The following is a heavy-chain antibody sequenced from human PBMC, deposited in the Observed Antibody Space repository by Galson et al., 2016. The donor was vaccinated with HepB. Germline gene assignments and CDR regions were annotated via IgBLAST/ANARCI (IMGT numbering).Heavy chain of an antibody. CDR3: ARGRYCSSTSCYDYNWFDP. D-gene: IGHD2-2*01. CDR1: GFTFSKYW. V-gene: IGHV3-74*01. CDR2: INSDGSST. Sequence: SLRLSCAASGFTFSKYWMHWVRQTPGKGLVWVSRINSDGSSTNYADSVKGRFTISRDNAENTLYLQMNSLRAEDAAVYYCARGRYCSSTSCYDYNWFDPWGQGTLVTVSS. J-gene: IGHJ5*02.